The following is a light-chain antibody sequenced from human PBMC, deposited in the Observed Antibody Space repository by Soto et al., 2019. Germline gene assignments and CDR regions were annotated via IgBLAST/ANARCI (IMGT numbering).Light chain of an antibody. V-gene: IGLV2-14*01. Sequence: QSVLTQPASVSGSLGQSITISCTGTSSDVGAYNFVAWYQQRPGKGPKLMIYEVSNRPSGVSNRFSGFKSGSTASLIISGLQAEDEADYYCSSYTTRSIWVFGGGTKVTVL. CDR1: SSDVGAYNF. CDR3: SSYTTRSIWV. J-gene: IGLJ3*02. CDR2: EVS.